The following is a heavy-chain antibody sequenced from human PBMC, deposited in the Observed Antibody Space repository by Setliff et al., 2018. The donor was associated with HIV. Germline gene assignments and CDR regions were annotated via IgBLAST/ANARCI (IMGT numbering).Heavy chain of an antibody. Sequence: SETLSLTCAVYGGSFSGYYWSWIRQSPGKGLDWIGEINHSGSTNYSPSLKSRVTISVDTSKNQFSLKLSSVTAADTAVYYCARRYCSSTSCYYYYYYYMDVWGKGTTVTVSS. CDR1: GGSFSGYY. CDR3: ARRYCSSTSCYYYYYYYMDV. V-gene: IGHV4-34*01. CDR2: INHSGST. D-gene: IGHD2-2*01. J-gene: IGHJ6*03.